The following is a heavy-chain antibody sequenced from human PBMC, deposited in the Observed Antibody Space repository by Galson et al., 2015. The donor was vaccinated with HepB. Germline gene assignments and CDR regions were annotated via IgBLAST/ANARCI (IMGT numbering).Heavy chain of an antibody. J-gene: IGHJ4*02. CDR1: GFTFSDYY. CDR2: ISSSSSYT. V-gene: IGHV3-11*03. Sequence: SLRLSCAASGFTFSDYYMSWIRQAPGKGLEWVSYISSSSSYTNYADSVKGRFTISRDNAKNSLYLQMNSLRAEDTAVYYCARTRYIIAVAVDYWGQGTLVTVSS. CDR3: ARTRYIIAVAVDY. D-gene: IGHD6-19*01.